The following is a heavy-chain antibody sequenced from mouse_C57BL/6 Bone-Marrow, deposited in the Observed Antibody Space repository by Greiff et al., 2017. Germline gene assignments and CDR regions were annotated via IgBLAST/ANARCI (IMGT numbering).Heavy chain of an antibody. CDR3: TSEGSWFAY. J-gene: IGHJ3*01. CDR1: GFTFSSYA. CDR2: ISSGGDYI. V-gene: IGHV5-9-1*02. Sequence: EVQVVESGEGLVKPGGSLKLSCAASGFTFSSYAMSWVRQTPEKRLEWVAYISSGGDYIYYADTVKGRFTISRDNARKTLYLQMSSLKSEDTAMYYCTSEGSWFAYWGQGTLVTVSA.